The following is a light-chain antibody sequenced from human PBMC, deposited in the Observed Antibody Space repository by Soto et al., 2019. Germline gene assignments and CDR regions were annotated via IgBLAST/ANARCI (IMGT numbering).Light chain of an antibody. Sequence: EIVLTQSPATLSVSPGERATLSCRASQDVNIDLVWYQQKPGQAPKLLMFTASARATGIPARFTGGGSETDFTLTFSSPQPEDSAVYSCQQFNTLPFTFGPGTKVEIK. CDR2: TAS. CDR3: QQFNTLPFT. J-gene: IGKJ3*01. CDR1: QDVNID. V-gene: IGKV3D-15*01.